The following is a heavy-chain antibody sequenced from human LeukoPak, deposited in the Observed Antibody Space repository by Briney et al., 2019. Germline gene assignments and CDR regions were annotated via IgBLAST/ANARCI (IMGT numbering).Heavy chain of an antibody. D-gene: IGHD3-22*01. J-gene: IGHJ4*02. CDR2: MNPNSGNT. CDR1: VYTFTSYD. V-gene: IGHV1-8*03. Sequence: ASVKVSCKASVYTFTSYDINWVRQATGQGLEWMGWMNPNSGNTGYAQKFQGRVTITRNTSISTAYMELSSLRSEDTAVYYCARGVLNYYDSSGLFDYWGQGTLVTASS. CDR3: ARGVLNYYDSSGLFDY.